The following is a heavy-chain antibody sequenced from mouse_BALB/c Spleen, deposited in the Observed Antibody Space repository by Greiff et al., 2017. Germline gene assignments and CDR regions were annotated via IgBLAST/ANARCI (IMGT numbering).Heavy chain of an antibody. Sequence: VQLQQSGAELARPGASVKMSCKASGYTFTSYTMHWVKQRPGKGLEWIGYINPSSGYTNYNQKFKDKATLTADKSSSTAYMQLSSLTSEDSAVYYCARDRYYAMDYWGQGTSVTVSS. CDR2: INPSSGYT. J-gene: IGHJ4*01. CDR3: ARDRYYAMDY. CDR1: GYTFTSYT. V-gene: IGHV1-4*01.